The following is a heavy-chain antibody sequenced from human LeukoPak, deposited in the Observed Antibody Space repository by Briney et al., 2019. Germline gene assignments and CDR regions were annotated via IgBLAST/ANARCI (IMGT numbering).Heavy chain of an antibody. Sequence: PGGSLRLSCVGSGFTFSSYWMTWVRQAPGKGLEWVSSISVRSNYRYYADSVRGRFTISRDDARDSLFLQMNSLRAEDTAVYFCVRLRRNNDRSGYYYYYDYWGQGTLVTVSS. J-gene: IGHJ4*02. CDR3: VRLRRNNDRSGYYYYYDY. V-gene: IGHV3-21*01. CDR2: ISVRSNYR. D-gene: IGHD3-22*01. CDR1: GFTFSSYW.